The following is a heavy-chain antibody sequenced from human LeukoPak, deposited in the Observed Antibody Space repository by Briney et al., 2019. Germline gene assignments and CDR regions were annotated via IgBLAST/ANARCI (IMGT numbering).Heavy chain of an antibody. CDR3: ASAGTRISFDY. Sequence: PGGSLRLFCAASGFTFSSYAMSWVRQAPGKGLEWVSGINDGGDSTYYADSVKGRFTISRDNSKNTLYLQMNSLRAEDTAVYYCASAGTRISFDYWGQGTLVTVSS. D-gene: IGHD6-13*01. CDR2: INDGGDST. CDR1: GFTFSSYA. V-gene: IGHV3-23*01. J-gene: IGHJ4*02.